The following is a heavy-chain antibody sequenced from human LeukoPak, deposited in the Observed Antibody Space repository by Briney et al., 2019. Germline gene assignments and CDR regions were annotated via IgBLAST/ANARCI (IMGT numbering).Heavy chain of an antibody. CDR2: IWYDGSNK. V-gene: IGHV3-33*01. CDR1: GFTFSSYG. CDR3: ARDMEVAGTSIDY. J-gene: IGHJ4*02. D-gene: IGHD6-19*01. Sequence: PGGSLRLSCAASGFTFSSYGMHWVRQAPGKGLEWVAVIWYDGSNKYYADSVKGRFTISRDNSKNTLYLQMNSLRAKDTAVYYRARDMEVAGTSIDYWGQGTLVTVSS.